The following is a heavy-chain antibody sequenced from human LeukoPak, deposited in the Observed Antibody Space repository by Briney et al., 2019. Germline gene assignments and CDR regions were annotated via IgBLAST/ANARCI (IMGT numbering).Heavy chain of an antibody. Sequence: GGSLRLSCAASGFTFSSYAMHWVRQAPGKGLEYVSAISSNGGSTYYANSVKGRFTISRDNSKNTLYLQMGSLRAEDMAVYYCARSKVPYSSSWDFDYWGQGTLATVSS. CDR1: GFTFSSYA. CDR2: ISSNGGST. CDR3: ARSKVPYSSSWDFDY. V-gene: IGHV3-64*01. D-gene: IGHD6-13*01. J-gene: IGHJ4*02.